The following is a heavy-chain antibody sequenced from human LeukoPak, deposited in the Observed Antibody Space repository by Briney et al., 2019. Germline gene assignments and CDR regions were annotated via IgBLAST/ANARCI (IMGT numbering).Heavy chain of an antibody. CDR2: IYSGGST. CDR3: ASSTASRAFDM. CDR1: GFTVSSNY. Sequence: GGSLRLSCAASGFTVSSNYMSWVRQAPGKGLEWVPVIYSGGSTYYADSVKGRFTISRDNSKNTLYLQMNSLRAEDTAVYYCASSTASRAFDMWGQGTMVTVSS. V-gene: IGHV3-53*01. J-gene: IGHJ3*02. D-gene: IGHD3-3*02.